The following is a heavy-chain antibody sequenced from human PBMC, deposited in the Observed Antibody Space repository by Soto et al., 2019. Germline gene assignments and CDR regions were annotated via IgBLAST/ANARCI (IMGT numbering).Heavy chain of an antibody. J-gene: IGHJ4*02. Sequence: KSSETLSLTCTVSGGSISSYYWSWIRQPPGKGLEWIGYIYYSGITNYNPSLKSRVTIFVDTSKNQFSLKLCSVTAADTAVYYCARQQYSSGWYEDFDYWGQGTLVTVSS. CDR2: IYYSGIT. CDR3: ARQQYSSGWYEDFDY. V-gene: IGHV4-59*08. D-gene: IGHD6-19*01. CDR1: GGSISSYY.